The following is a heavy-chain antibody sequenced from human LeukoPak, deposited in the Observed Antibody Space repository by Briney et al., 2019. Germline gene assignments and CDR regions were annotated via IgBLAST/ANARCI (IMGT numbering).Heavy chain of an antibody. J-gene: IGHJ5*02. V-gene: IGHV4-39*07. CDR1: GGSISSSGSY. D-gene: IGHD6-6*01. CDR3: ARVMAARREDLNWFDP. CDR2: VYYSGNT. Sequence: SETLSLTCTVSGGSISSSGSYWGWLRQPPGKGLEWIGSVYYSGNTYNPSLKSRVTISVDTSKNQFSLNLTSVNAADTAIYYCARVMAARREDLNWFDPWGQGTLVTVSS.